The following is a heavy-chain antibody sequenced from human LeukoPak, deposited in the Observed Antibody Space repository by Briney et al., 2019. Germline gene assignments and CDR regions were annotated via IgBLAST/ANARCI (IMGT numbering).Heavy chain of an antibody. CDR3: AREFNGSPDY. Sequence: SETLSLTCTVSGGSISSNTYYWSWIRQPPGKGLEWIGSIRYSGRTYYKPSLKSRVTLSVDTSKNQLLLNLRSVTAADTAMYYCAREFNGSPDYLGQGTLVTVSS. V-gene: IGHV4-39*02. CDR1: GGSISSNTYY. D-gene: IGHD6-25*01. J-gene: IGHJ4*02. CDR2: IRYSGRT.